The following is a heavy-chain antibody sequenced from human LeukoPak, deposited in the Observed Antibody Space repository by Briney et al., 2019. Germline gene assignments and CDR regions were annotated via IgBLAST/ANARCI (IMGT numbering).Heavy chain of an antibody. Sequence: SETLSLTCTVSGGTNSRYYWSWIRQPPGKGLEWIAYIDYRGSTNYNPSLKSRLTISLDASKNQFSLKLSSVTAADTAVYYCARDRRRDLLHAFDIWGQGTMVTVSS. CDR2: IDYRGST. J-gene: IGHJ3*02. V-gene: IGHV4-59*01. CDR1: GGTNSRYY. CDR3: ARDRRRDLLHAFDI. D-gene: IGHD1-26*01.